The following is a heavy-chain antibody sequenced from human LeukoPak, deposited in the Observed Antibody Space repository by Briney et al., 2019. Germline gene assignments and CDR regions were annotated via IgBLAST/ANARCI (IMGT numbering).Heavy chain of an antibody. CDR1: GGSINTYY. Sequence: PLETLSLTCIVSGGSINTYYWSWVRQPAGKGLEWIGRIDTSGSTNYNPSLKSRVTMSVDTSKNQFALTLGSLTAADTAVYYCARAGPSGSWRNYYYMDVWGKGTTVTVSS. J-gene: IGHJ6*03. CDR3: ARAGPSGSWRNYYYMDV. D-gene: IGHD1-26*01. CDR2: IDTSGST. V-gene: IGHV4-4*07.